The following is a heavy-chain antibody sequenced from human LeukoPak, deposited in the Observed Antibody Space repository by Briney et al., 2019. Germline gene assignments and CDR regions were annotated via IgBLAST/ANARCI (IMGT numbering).Heavy chain of an antibody. J-gene: IGHJ4*02. CDR1: GFTFSSYS. Sequence: GGSLRLSCAASGFTFSSYSMNWVRQAPGKGLEWVSYISSSSSTVYYADSVKGRFTISRDNAKNSLYLQMNSLRAEDTAVYYCASGGKPADYWGQGTLVTVSS. CDR2: ISSSSSTV. V-gene: IGHV3-48*01. CDR3: ASGGKPADY.